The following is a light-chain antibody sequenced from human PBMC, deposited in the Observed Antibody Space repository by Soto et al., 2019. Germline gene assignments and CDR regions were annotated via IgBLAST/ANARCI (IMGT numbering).Light chain of an antibody. CDR3: QHAYSAPIT. CDR1: QSISNY. V-gene: IGKV1-39*01. CDR2: MAS. J-gene: IGKJ5*01. Sequence: DIQMTQSPFSLSASVGDRVTITCRASQSISNYLNWYQQKSRKAPNHLIYMASSLQSGVPLRCSGSGSWTDFTFTSSSLQPEDFASYFCQHAYSAPITFGQGTRMEIK.